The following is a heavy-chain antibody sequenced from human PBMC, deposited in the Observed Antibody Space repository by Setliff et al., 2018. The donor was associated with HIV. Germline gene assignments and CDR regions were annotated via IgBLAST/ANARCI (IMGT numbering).Heavy chain of an antibody. CDR3: ARGSFIGDYYYFDY. CDR1: GGSISTYF. J-gene: IGHJ4*02. D-gene: IGHD3-10*01. Sequence: PSETLSLTCTVSGGSISTYFWTWIRQPPGKGLEWIGYIYTSGSTNYNPSLKSRVTISVDTSKNQFSLKLSSVTAADTAVYYCARGSFIGDYYYFDYWGQGILVTVSS. V-gene: IGHV4-4*08. CDR2: IYTSGST.